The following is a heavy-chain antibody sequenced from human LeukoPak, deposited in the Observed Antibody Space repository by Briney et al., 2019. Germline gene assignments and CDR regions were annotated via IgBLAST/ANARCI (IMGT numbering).Heavy chain of an antibody. V-gene: IGHV4-61*05. CDR1: GGSISSSISF. CDR2: VYHSGGGNK. J-gene: IGHJ4*02. Sequence: SETLSLTCTVSGGSISSSISFWGWIRQPPGKGLEWIGEVYHSGGGNKNYNPSLKSRATISIDTSKNRFSLKLSSVTAADTAVYYCARGCGGDCYFPEPFDYWGQGTLVTVSS. CDR3: ARGCGGDCYFPEPFDY. D-gene: IGHD2-21*02.